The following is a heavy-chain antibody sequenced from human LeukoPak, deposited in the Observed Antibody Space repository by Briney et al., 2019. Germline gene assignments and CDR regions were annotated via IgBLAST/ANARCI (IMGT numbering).Heavy chain of an antibody. V-gene: IGHV3-21*01. Sequence: PGGSLRLSCAASGFTFSSYSMNWVRQAPGKGLEWVSSISSSSSYIYYADSVKGRFTISRDNAKNSLYLQMNSLRAEDTAVYYCARDEGDILTGYSPDYWGQGTLVTVSS. D-gene: IGHD3-9*01. J-gene: IGHJ4*02. CDR3: ARDEGDILTGYSPDY. CDR1: GFTFSSYS. CDR2: ISSSSSYI.